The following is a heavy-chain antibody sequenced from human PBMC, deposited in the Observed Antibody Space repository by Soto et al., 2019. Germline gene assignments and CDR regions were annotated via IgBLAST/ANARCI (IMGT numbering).Heavy chain of an antibody. CDR3: ASNGPDERSSWRDY. J-gene: IGHJ4*02. D-gene: IGHD6-13*01. V-gene: IGHV3-30-3*01. CDR1: GVTFSSYA. CDR2: ISYEGSNK. Sequence: QVQLVESGGGVVQPGRTLRLSCAASGVTFSSYAMHWVRQAPGTGLEWVAVISYEGSNKYYADSVKGRFTIARDKSKNTLYLQMNSLRAEDTAVSYCASNGPDERSSWRDYWGQGTLVTVSS.